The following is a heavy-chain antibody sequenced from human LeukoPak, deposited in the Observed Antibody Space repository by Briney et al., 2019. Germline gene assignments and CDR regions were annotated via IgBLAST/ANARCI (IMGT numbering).Heavy chain of an antibody. D-gene: IGHD6-19*01. CDR1: GFTFSSSA. CDR3: AKDQGTGFSDFDY. CDR2: ISVYESHK. V-gene: IGHV3-30*18. Sequence: GGSLRLSCAASGFTFSSSAMHWVRQTPGKGLEWVAVISVYESHKYYADSVKGRFTLSRDNSKNTLYLQMNSLTTEDTAVYYCAKDQGTGFSDFDYWGQGTLVTVSS. J-gene: IGHJ4*02.